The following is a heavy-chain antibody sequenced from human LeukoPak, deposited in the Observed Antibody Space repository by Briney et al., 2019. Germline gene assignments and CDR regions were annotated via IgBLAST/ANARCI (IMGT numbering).Heavy chain of an antibody. CDR1: GYTFTGYY. J-gene: IGHJ4*02. D-gene: IGHD3-10*01. V-gene: IGHV1-2*02. CDR2: INPNSGGT. Sequence: ASVKVSCKASGYTFTGYYMHWVRQAPGQGLEWMGWINPNSGGTNYAQKFQGRVTMTRDTSISTAYMELSRLRSDDTAVYYCARSHYYGSGSSMTRDYWGQGTLVTVSS. CDR3: ARSHYYGSGSSMTRDY.